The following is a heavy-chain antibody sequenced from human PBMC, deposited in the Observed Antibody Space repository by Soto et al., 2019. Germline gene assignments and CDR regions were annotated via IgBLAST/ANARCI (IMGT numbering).Heavy chain of an antibody. CDR3: ARVGSRDAYNYVLDH. V-gene: IGHV1-69*06. Sequence: QVQVVQSGAEVKKPGSSVKISCKASGRIFSSFPTSWVRQAPGQGLEWMGGVISASGSVTYAPKFQGRVTITAVNSAGIGYMELTSLTSEDTAIYYCARVGSRDAYNYVLDHWGPGTMVTVSS. J-gene: IGHJ1*01. CDR2: VISASGSV. D-gene: IGHD5-18*01. CDR1: GRIFSSFP.